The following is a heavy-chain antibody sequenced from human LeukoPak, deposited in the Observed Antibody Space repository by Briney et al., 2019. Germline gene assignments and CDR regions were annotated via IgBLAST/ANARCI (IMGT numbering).Heavy chain of an antibody. J-gene: IGHJ4*02. V-gene: IGHV4-34*01. D-gene: IGHD6-19*01. CDR2: INHSGST. Sequence: SETLSLTCAVYGGSLNGYYWSWIRQPPGKGLEWIGEINHSGSTNYNPSLKSRVNISVDTSKNESSLTLSSVTAADTAVYYCARIAVAGTIYYWGQGTLVTVSS. CDR1: GGSLNGYY. CDR3: ARIAVAGTIYY.